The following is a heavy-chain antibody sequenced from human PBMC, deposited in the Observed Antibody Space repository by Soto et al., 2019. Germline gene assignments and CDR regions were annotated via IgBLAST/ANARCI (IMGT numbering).Heavy chain of an antibody. V-gene: IGHV3-30*18. CDR3: AKVVVAATRYYYGMDV. CDR1: GFTFSSYG. CDR2: ISYDGSNK. J-gene: IGHJ6*02. Sequence: GGSLRLSCAASGFTFSSYGMHWVRQAPGKGLEWVAVISYDGSNKYYADSVKGRFTISRDNSKNTLYLQMNSLRAEDTAVYYCAKVVVAATRYYYGMDVWGQGTTVTVSS. D-gene: IGHD2-15*01.